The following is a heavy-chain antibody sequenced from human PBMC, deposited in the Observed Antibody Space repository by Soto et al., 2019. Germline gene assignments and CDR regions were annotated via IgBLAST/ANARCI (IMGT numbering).Heavy chain of an antibody. CDR2: LTGSSSNI. V-gene: IGHV3-23*01. Sequence: PGGSLRLSCAASGFSFRNYAMSWVRQAPGKGLEWISTLTGSSSNIYYADSVKGRFAISRDNSRNTLYLQMDSLRAEDTALYYCAKSYSSNWYDYFDYWGQGTLVTVSS. D-gene: IGHD6-13*01. CDR1: GFSFRNYA. J-gene: IGHJ4*02. CDR3: AKSYSSNWYDYFDY.